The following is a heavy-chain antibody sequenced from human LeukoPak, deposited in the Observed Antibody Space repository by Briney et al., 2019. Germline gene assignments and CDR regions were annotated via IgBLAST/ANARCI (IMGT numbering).Heavy chain of an antibody. CDR3: AKDTALTGAAAGPIDY. V-gene: IGHV3-9*01. Sequence: PGRSLRLSCAASGFTFDDYAMHWVRQAPGKGLEWVSGISWNSGSIGYADSVKGRFTISRDNAKNSLYLQMNSLRAEDTALYYCAKDTALTGAAAGPIDYWGQGTLVTVSS. CDR1: GFTFDDYA. D-gene: IGHD6-13*01. CDR2: ISWNSGSI. J-gene: IGHJ4*02.